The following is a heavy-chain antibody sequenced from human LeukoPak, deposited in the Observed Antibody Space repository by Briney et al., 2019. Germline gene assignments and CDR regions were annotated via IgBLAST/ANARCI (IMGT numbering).Heavy chain of an antibody. D-gene: IGHD5-12*01. CDR3: ARAQRSGPLFYGIDV. J-gene: IGHJ6*02. CDR2: IIPIFGTA. V-gene: IGHV1-69*05. Sequence: ASVKVSCKASGGTFSSYAISWVRQAPGQGLEWMGGIIPIFGTANYAQKFQGRVTTTTDTSTSTAYMELRSLRSDDTAVYYCARAQRSGPLFYGIDVWGQGTTVTVSS. CDR1: GGTFSSYA.